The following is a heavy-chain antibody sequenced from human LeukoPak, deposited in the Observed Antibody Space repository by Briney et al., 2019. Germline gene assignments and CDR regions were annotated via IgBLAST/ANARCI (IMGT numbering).Heavy chain of an antibody. CDR2: IYPGDSDT. CDR3: ARLGGGYCRSTSCRRKAFDI. V-gene: IGHV5-51*01. Sequence: GESLKVSCKGSGYSFTSYWIGWVRQMLGKGLGWMGIIYPGDSDTRYSPPFQGQVTISADKSIRTAYLQWSSLKTSDTAMYYCARLGGGYCRSTSCRRKAFDIWGQGTMVTVSS. J-gene: IGHJ3*02. D-gene: IGHD2-2*01. CDR1: GYSFTSYW.